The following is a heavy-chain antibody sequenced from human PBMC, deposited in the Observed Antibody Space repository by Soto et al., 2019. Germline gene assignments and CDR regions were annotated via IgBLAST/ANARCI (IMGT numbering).Heavy chain of an antibody. D-gene: IGHD5-12*01. CDR2: IRARGGSS. V-gene: IGHV3-23*01. J-gene: IGHJ4*02. Sequence: VQLLESGGGLVQPGGSLRLSCAAPGSSFSSYAMVWVRRAPGKGLEWVSVIRARGGSSYFADSVKGRFTISRDNSKNVLSLEMNSLRAEDTAIYFCAKGSIEYSASVDNWGQGTLVLVSS. CDR1: GSSFSSYA. CDR3: AKGSIEYSASVDN.